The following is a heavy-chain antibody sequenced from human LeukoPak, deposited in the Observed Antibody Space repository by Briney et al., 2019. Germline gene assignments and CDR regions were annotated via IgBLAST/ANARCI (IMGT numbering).Heavy chain of an antibody. V-gene: IGHV3-21*01. CDR2: ISSSSTYI. CDR1: GFTFSSYS. D-gene: IGHD6-19*01. CDR3: APKGGSGDYYFYMDV. J-gene: IGHJ6*03. Sequence: GGSLRLSCAASGFTFSSYSMNWVRQAPGKGLEWVSSISSSSTYIYYTDSVKGRFTISRDNAKNSLYLQMNSLRAEDTAVYYCAPKGGSGDYYFYMDVWGKGTTVTVPS.